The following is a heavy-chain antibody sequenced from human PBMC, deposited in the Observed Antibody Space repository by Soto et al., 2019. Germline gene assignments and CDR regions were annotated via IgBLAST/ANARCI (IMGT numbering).Heavy chain of an antibody. Sequence: SQTLSLTCAISGGSVSSNSAAWNWIRQSPSRGLEWLGRTYYRSKWYNDYAVSVKSRITINPDTSKNQFSLQLNSVTPEDTAVYYCARDESFLYSSSWYGYYYGMDVWGQGTTVTVSS. V-gene: IGHV6-1*01. CDR3: ARDESFLYSSSWYGYYYGMDV. D-gene: IGHD6-13*01. CDR1: GGSVSSNSAA. J-gene: IGHJ6*02. CDR2: TYYRSKWYN.